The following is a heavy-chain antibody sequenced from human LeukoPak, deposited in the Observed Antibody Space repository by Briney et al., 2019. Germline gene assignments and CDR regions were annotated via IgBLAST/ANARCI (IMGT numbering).Heavy chain of an antibody. D-gene: IGHD4-17*01. CDR2: IFWDDDK. V-gene: IGHV2-5*08. Sequence: TLSLTCTVSGGSISTYYWSWIRQPPGKALEWLALIFWDDDKRYTSYMKRRLTITKDTSKNQVVLTMTAMDPVDTGTYYCARSISSGAWDSWGQGTLVTVSS. CDR1: GGSISTYYW. J-gene: IGHJ4*02. CDR3: ARSISSGAWDS.